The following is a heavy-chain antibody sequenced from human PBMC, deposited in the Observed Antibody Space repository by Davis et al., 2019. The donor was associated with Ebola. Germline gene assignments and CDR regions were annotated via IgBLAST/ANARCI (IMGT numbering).Heavy chain of an antibody. CDR1: GFIFRNYV. V-gene: IGHV3-23*01. Sequence: GESLKISCAASGFIFRNYVMSWVRQAPGKGLEWVSTLGTSADTYYADSVKGRVTISRDNSKNTLYLQMNSLRAEDTAVYYCAKRGRYSSSYYDYWGQGTLVTVSS. J-gene: IGHJ4*02. CDR2: LGTSADT. D-gene: IGHD6-13*01. CDR3: AKRGRYSSSYYDY.